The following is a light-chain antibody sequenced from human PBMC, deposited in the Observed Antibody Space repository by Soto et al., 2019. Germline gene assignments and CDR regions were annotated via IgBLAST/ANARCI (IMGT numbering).Light chain of an antibody. Sequence: QSVLTQPASVSGSPGQSIIISCIGTSSGFGSYNLFSWLQQHPGKAPKLRIYEGTNRPSGVSNRFSGSKSGNTASLTVSGLQAEDEADYFCCSYTATFSVFGGGTKLTVL. CDR3: CSYTATFSV. CDR1: SSGFGSYNL. V-gene: IGLV2-23*01. CDR2: EGT. J-gene: IGLJ3*02.